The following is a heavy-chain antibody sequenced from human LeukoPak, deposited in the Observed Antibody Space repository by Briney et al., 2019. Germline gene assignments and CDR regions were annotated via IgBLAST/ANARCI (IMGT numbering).Heavy chain of an antibody. D-gene: IGHD3-22*01. CDR3: ARDHGYYDSSGDSDY. Sequence: GRSLRLSCAASGFTFSSYSMNWVRKAPGKGLEWVSSISSSSSYIYYAESVKGRFTISRDNAKNSLYLQMNSLRAEDTAVYYCARDHGYYDSSGDSDYWGQGTLVTVSS. CDR1: GFTFSSYS. J-gene: IGHJ4*02. V-gene: IGHV3-21*01. CDR2: ISSSSSYI.